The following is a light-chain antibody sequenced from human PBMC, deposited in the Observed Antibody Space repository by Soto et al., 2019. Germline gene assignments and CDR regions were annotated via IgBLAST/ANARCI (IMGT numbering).Light chain of an antibody. Sequence: EIVLTQSPGTLSLSPGERATLSCRASQSVSSSYLAWYQQNPSQAPRLLIYGASSRATGIPDRFSGSGYGTDFTLTISSLEPEDFAVYYCQQYGSSPPTFGQGTKVEIK. CDR1: QSVSSSY. J-gene: IGKJ1*01. CDR3: QQYGSSPPT. V-gene: IGKV3-20*01. CDR2: GAS.